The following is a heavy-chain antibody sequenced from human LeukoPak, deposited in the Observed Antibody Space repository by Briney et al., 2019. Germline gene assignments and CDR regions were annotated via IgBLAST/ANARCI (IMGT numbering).Heavy chain of an antibody. J-gene: IGHJ4*02. Sequence: PGGSLRLSSAASGFTFSSYSMNWVRQAPGKGLEWVSAVSGGGSGTYYADSVKGRFTISRDNSKNTLYLQMNSLTGEDSAVYYCVAVTGRPAGGGVYYWGQGTLVTVSS. CDR3: VAVTGRPAGGGVYY. CDR1: GFTFSSYS. V-gene: IGHV3-23*01. CDR2: VSGGGSGT. D-gene: IGHD6-19*01.